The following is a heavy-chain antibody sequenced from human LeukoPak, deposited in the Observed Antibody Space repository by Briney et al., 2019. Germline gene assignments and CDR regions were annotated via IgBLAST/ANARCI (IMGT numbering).Heavy chain of an antibody. V-gene: IGHV3-9*03. Sequence: GGSLRLSCAASGFTFDDYAMHWVRQAPGKGLEWVSGISWNSGSIGYADSVKGRFTISRDNAKNSLYLQMNSLRAEDMALYCCAKAVAGPNLGNAFDIWGQGTMVTVSS. J-gene: IGHJ3*02. CDR2: ISWNSGSI. D-gene: IGHD6-19*01. CDR1: GFTFDDYA. CDR3: AKAVAGPNLGNAFDI.